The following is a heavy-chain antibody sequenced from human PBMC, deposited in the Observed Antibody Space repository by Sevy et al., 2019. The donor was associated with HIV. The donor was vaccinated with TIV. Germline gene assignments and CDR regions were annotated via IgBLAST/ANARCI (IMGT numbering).Heavy chain of an antibody. CDR3: STPRMGACRATFDI. CDR2: IKSKMDGRAA. CDR1: GFPFKNAW. D-gene: IGHD1-26*01. J-gene: IGHJ3*02. V-gene: IGHV3-15*07. Sequence: GGSLRLSCTVSGFPFKNAWMHWVRQAPGRGLEWVGRIKSKMDGRAAEYSAPVKGRFSISRDDSKNTVYLQMNSLKIEDTAVYYCSTPRMGACRATFDIWGQGTMVTVSS.